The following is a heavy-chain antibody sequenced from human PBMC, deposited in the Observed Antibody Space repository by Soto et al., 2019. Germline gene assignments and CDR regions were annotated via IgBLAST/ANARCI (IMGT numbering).Heavy chain of an antibody. D-gene: IGHD6-13*01. J-gene: IGHJ4*02. Sequence: PSETLSLTCAVSGGSISSGGYCWSWIRQPPGKGLEWIGYMYHSGSTYYNPSLKSRVTISVDTSKNQISLKLSSVTAADTAVYYCARHSNEYRKSLDYWGQGILVTVSS. CDR3: ARHSNEYRKSLDY. V-gene: IGHV4-30-2*01. CDR1: GGSISSGGYC. CDR2: MYHSGST.